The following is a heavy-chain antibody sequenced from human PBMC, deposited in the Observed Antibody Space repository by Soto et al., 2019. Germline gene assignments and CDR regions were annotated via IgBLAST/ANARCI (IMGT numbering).Heavy chain of an antibody. V-gene: IGHV4-39*01. CDR2: LYDGGGT. CDR3: FGVLAATLDY. Sequence: SETRSLTCSVSGGSIKNTDYRWGWMRQAPGKGLEWIGTLYDGGGTDYNASRKSRLTISLATSTNPPSLNLSSVTATDTAVYYCFGVLAATLDYWGQGTLVTFSS. CDR1: GGSIKNTDYR. J-gene: IGHJ4*01. D-gene: IGHD2-21*02.